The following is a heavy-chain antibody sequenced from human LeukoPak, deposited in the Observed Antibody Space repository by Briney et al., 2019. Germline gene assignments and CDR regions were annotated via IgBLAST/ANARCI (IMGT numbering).Heavy chain of an antibody. Sequence: SVKVSCKVAGGTINNFAISWVRQAPGQGLEWMGGLSPVLATYAQKFQGRVTITADESTDTVYTELGSLTSEDTATYFCARDREISARPGGWFDPWGQGTLVTVSS. CDR2: LSPVLA. D-gene: IGHD6-6*01. CDR1: GGTINNFA. V-gene: IGHV1-69*13. CDR3: ARDREISARPGGWFDP. J-gene: IGHJ5*02.